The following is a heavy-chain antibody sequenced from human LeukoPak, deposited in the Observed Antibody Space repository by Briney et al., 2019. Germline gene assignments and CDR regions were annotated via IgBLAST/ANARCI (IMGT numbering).Heavy chain of an antibody. CDR1: GYSFTTNW. CDR3: ARYCSGGTCSP. CDR2: IYPGDSDT. J-gene: IGHJ4*02. Sequence: KPGESLKISCKGSGYSFTTNWIGWVRQMPGKGPEWMGIIYPGDSDTRYSPSFQGQVTISADKSTSTAYLQWSSLKASDTATYYCARYCSGGTCSPWGQGTLVTVSS. D-gene: IGHD2-15*01. V-gene: IGHV5-51*01.